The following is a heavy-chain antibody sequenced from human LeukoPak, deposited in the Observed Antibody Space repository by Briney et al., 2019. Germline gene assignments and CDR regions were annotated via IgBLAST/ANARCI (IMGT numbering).Heavy chain of an antibody. V-gene: IGHV3-33*01. CDR1: GFTFSTYA. CDR2: IWYDATKQ. CDR3: ARDRLSHFDY. D-gene: IGHD2/OR15-2a*01. J-gene: IGHJ4*02. Sequence: GGSLRLSCAASGFTFSTYAMHWVRQAPGKGLEWVAIIWYDATKQYYADSVNGRFTISRDNAKTTLYLQMNSLRAEDTAVYYCARDRLSHFDYWGQGTLVTVSS.